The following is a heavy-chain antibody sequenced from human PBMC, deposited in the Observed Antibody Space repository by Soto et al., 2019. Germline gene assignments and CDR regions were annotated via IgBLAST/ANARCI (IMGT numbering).Heavy chain of an antibody. V-gene: IGHV3-30*18. CDR1: GFAFSGYG. D-gene: IGHD2-2*01. CDR3: AKDDCSSPSCYRGRAFDD. CDR2: VSFDGRNK. J-gene: IGHJ3*01. Sequence: PGGSLRLSCAASGFAFSGYGMHWVRQAPGEGLEWVALVSFDGRNKFYADSVKGRFTISRDNSKNTLYLEMNSLRTEDTGVFYCAKDDCSSPSCYRGRAFDDWGQGTMVTVSS.